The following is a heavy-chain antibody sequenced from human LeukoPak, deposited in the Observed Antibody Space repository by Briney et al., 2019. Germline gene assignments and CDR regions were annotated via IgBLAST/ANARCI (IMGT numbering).Heavy chain of an antibody. CDR2: ISGSGTST. D-gene: IGHD1-26*01. J-gene: IGHJ4*02. CDR1: GFTLSTNA. V-gene: IGHV3-23*01. Sequence: GGSLRLSCLTSGFTLSTNAMSWVRQAPGKGLEWISGISGSGTSTYYADSVKGRFTISRDDSRNTLYLQMNSLRGDDTAVYYCAKDVGKWESLHFFDYWGQGTLVTVSS. CDR3: AKDVGKWESLHFFDY.